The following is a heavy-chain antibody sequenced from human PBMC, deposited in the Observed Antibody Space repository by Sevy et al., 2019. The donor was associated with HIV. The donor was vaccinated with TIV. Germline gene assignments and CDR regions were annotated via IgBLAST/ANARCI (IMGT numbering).Heavy chain of an antibody. CDR1: GFTFSDYS. Sequence: GGSLRLSCAASGFTFSDYSMNWVRKAPGKGLERVSIISSSSSYIYYADSMKDRFTISRDNAKNSLYLQMNSLRVEDTAVYYCAREGWGGAARPNYFDYWGQGTLVTVSS. V-gene: IGHV3-21*01. D-gene: IGHD6-6*01. J-gene: IGHJ4*02. CDR3: AREGWGGAARPNYFDY. CDR2: ISSSSSYI.